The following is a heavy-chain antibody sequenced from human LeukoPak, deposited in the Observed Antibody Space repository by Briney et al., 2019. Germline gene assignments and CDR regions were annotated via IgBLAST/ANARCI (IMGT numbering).Heavy chain of an antibody. Sequence: LETLSLTCAVYGGSFSGYYWSWIRQPPGKGLEWIGEIIHSGRANYYPSLKSRVTISVDTSKNQFSLKLSSVTAADTAVYYCARGRLRYYYDSSGHIGGYYFDYWGQGTLVTVSS. J-gene: IGHJ4*02. CDR3: ARGRLRYYYDSSGHIGGYYFDY. V-gene: IGHV4-34*01. D-gene: IGHD3-22*01. CDR2: IIHSGRA. CDR1: GGSFSGYY.